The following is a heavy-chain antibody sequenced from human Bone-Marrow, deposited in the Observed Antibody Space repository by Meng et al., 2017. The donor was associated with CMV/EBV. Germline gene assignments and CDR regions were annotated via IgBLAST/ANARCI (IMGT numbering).Heavy chain of an antibody. Sequence: GSLRLSCAASGFTFSGYSMTWVRQAPGKGLEWVSSISSSGDNISYAGSVKGRFTISRDNAKTSLYLQMNSLRAEDTAVYYCARALGYCSSTNCYSTPPRSWGQGTLVTVSS. CDR3: ARALGYCSSTNCYSTPPRS. J-gene: IGHJ5*02. CDR2: ISSSGDNI. V-gene: IGHV3-21*01. D-gene: IGHD2-2*03. CDR1: GFTFSGYS.